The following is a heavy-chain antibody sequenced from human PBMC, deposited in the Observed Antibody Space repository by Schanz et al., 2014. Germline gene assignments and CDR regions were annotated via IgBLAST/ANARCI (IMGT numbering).Heavy chain of an antibody. V-gene: IGHV3-23*01. J-gene: IGHJ4*02. CDR2: INTGVNT. D-gene: IGHD6-13*01. Sequence: EVQLLESGGGLVQPGGSLRLSCAASGFTFSSYAMSWVRQAPGKGLEWVSAINTGVNTYYADSVRGRFTMSRDNSKNTLYLQMSSLRAEDTAVYYCAKSQGSSFDSWGQGTLVTVSS. CDR1: GFTFSSYA. CDR3: AKSQGSSFDS.